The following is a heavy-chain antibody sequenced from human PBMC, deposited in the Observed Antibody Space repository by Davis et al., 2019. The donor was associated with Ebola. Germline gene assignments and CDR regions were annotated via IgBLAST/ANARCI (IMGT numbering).Heavy chain of an antibody. CDR2: LGLSADT. CDR1: GFIFRSYV. Sequence: GESLKISCAASGFIFRSYVMSWVRQAPGKGLEWVSTLGLSADTYYADSVKGRSTISRDNSRNTLYLQMSGLRVEDTAIYYCAKDNRNIWSEVWGQGTMVTVSS. D-gene: IGHD2/OR15-2a*01. CDR3: AKDNRNIWSEV. J-gene: IGHJ3*01. V-gene: IGHV3-23*01.